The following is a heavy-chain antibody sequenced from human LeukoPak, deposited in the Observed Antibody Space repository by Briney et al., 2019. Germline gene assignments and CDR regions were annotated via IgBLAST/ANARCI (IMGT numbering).Heavy chain of an antibody. V-gene: IGHV4-61*02. D-gene: IGHD3-10*01. CDR2: IYPLETT. J-gene: IGHJ4*02. CDR1: GDSVNSGAYY. CDR3: ASNSFDYYGSGSYSVDY. Sequence: SETLSLTCTVSGDSVNSGAYYWSWLRQPAGKEPEWIGRIYPLETTNYNPSLKSRVAISVDTSKNQFSLKLSSVTAADTAVYYCASNSFDYYGSGSYSVDYWGQGTLVTVSS.